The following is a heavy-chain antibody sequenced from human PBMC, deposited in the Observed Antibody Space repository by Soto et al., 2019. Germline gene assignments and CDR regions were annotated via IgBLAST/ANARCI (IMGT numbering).Heavy chain of an antibody. Sequence: QVQLVQSGAEVKKPGSSVKVSCKASGGTFSSYTISWVRQAPGQGLEWMGRIIPILGIATYAQKFQGRVTITADKSTSTAYMELSSLRSEDTAVYYCASLMSSGYYYGMDVWGQGTTVTVSS. CDR2: IIPILGIA. CDR3: ASLMSSGYYYGMDV. D-gene: IGHD3-10*01. V-gene: IGHV1-69*02. CDR1: GGTFSSYT. J-gene: IGHJ6*02.